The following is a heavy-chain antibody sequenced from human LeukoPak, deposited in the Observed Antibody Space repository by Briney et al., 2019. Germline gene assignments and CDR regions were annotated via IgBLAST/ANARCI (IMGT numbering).Heavy chain of an antibody. D-gene: IGHD3-10*01. CDR2: ISSTGNSI. V-gene: IGHV3-11*01. Sequence: VGSLRLSCAATGVRFSDYYMSWRCQAPGKGLEWVAYISSTGNSIFYADSVKGRFTISRDHAKNSLSLQLTSPRAEDTAVYYCAKGGIRYGYWFDHWGQGTLVTVSS. CDR3: AKGGIRYGYWFDH. CDR1: GVRFSDYY. J-gene: IGHJ5*02.